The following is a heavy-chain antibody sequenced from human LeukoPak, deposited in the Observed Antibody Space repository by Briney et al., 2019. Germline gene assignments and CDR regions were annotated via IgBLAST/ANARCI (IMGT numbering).Heavy chain of an antibody. CDR1: GDSISSYY. V-gene: IGHV4-59*01. J-gene: IGHJ5*02. CDR2: IYYSGST. D-gene: IGHD6-13*01. Sequence: SETLSLTCTVSGDSISSYYWSWIRQPPGKGLEWIGYIYYSGSTNYNPSLKSRVTISVDTSKNQFSLKLSSVTAADTAVYYCARGDYSSSWYEYNWFDPWGQGTLVTVSS. CDR3: ARGDYSSSWYEYNWFDP.